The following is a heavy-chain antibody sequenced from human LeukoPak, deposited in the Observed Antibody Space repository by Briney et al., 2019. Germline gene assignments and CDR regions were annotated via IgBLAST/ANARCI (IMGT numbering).Heavy chain of an antibody. CDR3: AKDGYSSSWFYFDY. D-gene: IGHD6-13*01. V-gene: IGHV3-30*18. CDR1: GSTFSSYG. CDR2: ISYDGSNK. Sequence: GGSLRLSCAASGSTFSSYGMHWVRQAPGKGLEWVAVISYDGSNKYYADSVKGRFTISRDNSKNTLYLQMNSLRAEDTAVYYCAKDGYSSSWFYFDYWGQGTLVTVSS. J-gene: IGHJ4*02.